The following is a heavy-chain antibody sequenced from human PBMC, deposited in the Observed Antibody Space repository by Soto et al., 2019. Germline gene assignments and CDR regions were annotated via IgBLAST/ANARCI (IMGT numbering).Heavy chain of an antibody. J-gene: IGHJ4*02. CDR2: IGVRISAK. Sequence: GGSLRLSCAASGFTFSSYSLNWVRQAPGKGLEWISYIGVRISAKTYADSVRGRFTISREDAKNSLYLQMNSLRAEDTAVYYCALSKDYDILTGPAFDYWGQGTLVTFS. CDR1: GFTFSSYS. V-gene: IGHV3-48*04. CDR3: ALSKDYDILTGPAFDY. D-gene: IGHD3-9*01.